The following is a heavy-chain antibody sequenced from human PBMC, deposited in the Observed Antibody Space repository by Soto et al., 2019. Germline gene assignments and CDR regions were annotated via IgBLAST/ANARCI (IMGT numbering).Heavy chain of an antibody. Sequence: PSETLSLTCAVYGGSFSGYYWSWIRQPPGKGLEWIGEINHSGSTNYNPSLKSRVTISVDTSKNQFSLKLSSVTAADTAVYYCARSPQLNYDSWSGYPNWFDPWGQGTLVTVSS. D-gene: IGHD3-3*01. CDR2: INHSGST. CDR1: GGSFSGYY. V-gene: IGHV4-34*01. J-gene: IGHJ5*02. CDR3: ARSPQLNYDSWSGYPNWFDP.